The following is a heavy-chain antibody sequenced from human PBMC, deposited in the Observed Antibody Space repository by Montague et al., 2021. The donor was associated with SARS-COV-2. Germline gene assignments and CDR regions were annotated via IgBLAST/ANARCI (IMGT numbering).Heavy chain of an antibody. V-gene: IGHV4-4*07. D-gene: IGHD3-22*01. CDR3: ARIWYRSGYQGLYYFDY. CDR2: IYSSGST. J-gene: IGHJ4*02. CDR1: GGSISSYY. Sequence: SETLSLTCTVSGGSISSYYWSWIRQPAGKGLEWIWRIYSSGSTNYNPSLKSRVTISVDTSKNQFSLKLSSVTAADTAVYYCARIWYRSGYQGLYYFDYWGQGTLVTVSS.